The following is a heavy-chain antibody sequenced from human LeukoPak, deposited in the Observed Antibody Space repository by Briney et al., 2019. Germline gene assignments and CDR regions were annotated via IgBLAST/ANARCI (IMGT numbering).Heavy chain of an antibody. CDR2: IYYSGST. CDR1: GGSFSSYY. CDR3: ARFSGYSYGYYFDY. D-gene: IGHD5-18*01. J-gene: IGHJ4*02. Sequence: SETLSLTCTVSGGSFSSYYWSWIRQPPGKGLEWIGYIYYSGSTNYNPSLKSRVTISVDTSKNQFSLKLSSVTAADTAVYYCARFSGYSYGYYFDYWGQGTLVTVSS. V-gene: IGHV4-59*01.